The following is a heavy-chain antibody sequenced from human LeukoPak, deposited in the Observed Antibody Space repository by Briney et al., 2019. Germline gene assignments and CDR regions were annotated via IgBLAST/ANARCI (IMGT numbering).Heavy chain of an antibody. CDR3: ARSSGWYHRGPDYYYYYMDV. Sequence: GGSLRLSCAASGFTFSSYGMTWVRQAPGKGLEWVSYISSSSSTIYYADSVKGRFTISRDNSKNTLYLQMGSLRAEDTAVYYCARSSGWYHRGPDYYYYYMDVWGKGTTVTVS. D-gene: IGHD6-19*01. V-gene: IGHV3-48*01. CDR1: GFTFSSYG. J-gene: IGHJ6*03. CDR2: ISSSSSTI.